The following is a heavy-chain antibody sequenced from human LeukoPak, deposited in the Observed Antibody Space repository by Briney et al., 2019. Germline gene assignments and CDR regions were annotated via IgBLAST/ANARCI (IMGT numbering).Heavy chain of an antibody. CDR2: IYHSGRT. J-gene: IGHJ4*02. D-gene: IGHD3-22*01. V-gene: IGHV4-38-2*02. CDR3: ARPAGPGYYYYFDY. CDR1: GYSISSGYY. Sequence: PSETLSLTCTVSGYSISSGYYWGWIRQPPGKGLEWIGSIYHSGRTFYNPSLKSRVTISVDTSKNQFSLKLTSVTAADTAVYYCARPAGPGYYYYFDYWGQGTLVTVSS.